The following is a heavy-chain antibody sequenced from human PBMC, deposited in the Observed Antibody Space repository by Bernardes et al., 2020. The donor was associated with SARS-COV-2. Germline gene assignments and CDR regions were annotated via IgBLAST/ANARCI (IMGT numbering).Heavy chain of an antibody. J-gene: IGHJ3*02. CDR2: IYYSGST. Sequence: SETLSLTCTVSGGSISSYYWSWIRQPPGKGLEWIGYIYYSGSTNYNTSLKSRVTISVDTSKNQFSLKLSSVTAADTAVYYCARAWSAADAFDIWGQGTMVTVSS. CDR1: GGSISSYY. D-gene: IGHD6-13*01. CDR3: ARAWSAADAFDI. V-gene: IGHV4-59*01.